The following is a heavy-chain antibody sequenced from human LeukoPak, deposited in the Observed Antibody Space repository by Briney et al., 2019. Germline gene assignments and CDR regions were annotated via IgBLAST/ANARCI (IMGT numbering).Heavy chain of an antibody. V-gene: IGHV3-66*01. CDR2: MYTGGNT. J-gene: IGHJ4*02. CDR1: GFSVSTKY. CDR3: ASYLLSGSFDY. Sequence: GESLRLSCAASGFSVSTKYMSWVRQAPGKGLEWVSVMYTGGNTKYADSVKGRFTISRDNFKNTVYLQMSSLRAEDTAVYYCASYLLSGSFDYWGQGTLVTVSP. D-gene: IGHD2-21*01.